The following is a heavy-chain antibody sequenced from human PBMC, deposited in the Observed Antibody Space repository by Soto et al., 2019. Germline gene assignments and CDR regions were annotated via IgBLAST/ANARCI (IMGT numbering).Heavy chain of an antibody. CDR3: ARREDTATTRGYYYYYAMDV. D-gene: IGHD4-4*01. J-gene: IGHJ6*02. Sequence: GGSLRLSCAASGFTVSSNYMSWVRQAPGKGLEWVSVIYSGGSTYYADSVKGRFTISRDNSKNTLYLQMNSLRAEDTAVYYCARREDTATTRGYYYYYAMDVWGQGTTVTVSS. CDR1: GFTVSSNY. CDR2: IYSGGST. V-gene: IGHV3-53*01.